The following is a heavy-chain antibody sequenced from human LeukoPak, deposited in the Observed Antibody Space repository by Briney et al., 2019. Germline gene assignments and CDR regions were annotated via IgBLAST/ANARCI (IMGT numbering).Heavy chain of an antibody. D-gene: IGHD2-2*01. J-gene: IGHJ4*02. CDR3: ASIKRAAAMIDY. CDR2: IIPILGIA. CDR1: GGTFSSYA. Sequence: SVKVSCKASGGTFSSYAISWLRQAPGQGLEWMGRIIPILGIANYAQKFQGRVTITADKSTSTAYMELSSLRSEDTAVYYCASIKRAAAMIDYWGQGTLVTVSS. V-gene: IGHV1-69*04.